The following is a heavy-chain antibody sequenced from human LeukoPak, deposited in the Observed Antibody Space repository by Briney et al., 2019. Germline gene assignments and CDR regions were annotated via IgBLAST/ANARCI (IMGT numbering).Heavy chain of an antibody. D-gene: IGHD3-22*01. CDR3: ARDDPYYYDSSGYYYDY. J-gene: IGHJ4*02. CDR2: ISGSGGST. V-gene: IGHV3-23*01. CDR1: GFTFSSYA. Sequence: GGSLRLSCAASGFTFSSYAMSWVRQAPGKGLEWVSAISGSGGSTYYADSVKGRFTISGDNSKNTLYLQMNSLRAEDTAVYYCARDDPYYYDSSGYYYDYWGQGTLVTVSS.